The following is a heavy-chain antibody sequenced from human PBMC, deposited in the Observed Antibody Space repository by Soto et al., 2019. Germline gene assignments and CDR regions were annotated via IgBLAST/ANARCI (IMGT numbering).Heavy chain of an antibody. V-gene: IGHV3-23*01. J-gene: IGHJ4*02. CDR2: VSGSGNNT. CDR1: GFTLSSYV. D-gene: IGHD6-19*01. CDR3: AKGQGSGWPYFDY. Sequence: GGSLRLSCAASGFTLSSYVMSWVRQAPGKGLEWVSAVSGSGNNTFYADSVKGRFTISRDNSKNTLYLQMNSLRAEDTAVYYCAKGQGSGWPYFDYWGQGTLVTVSS.